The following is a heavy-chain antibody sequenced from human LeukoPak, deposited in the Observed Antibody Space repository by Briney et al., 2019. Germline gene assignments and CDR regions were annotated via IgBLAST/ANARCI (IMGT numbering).Heavy chain of an antibody. Sequence: ASVKVSYKASGYTFTSYDINWVRQAPGQGLEWMGWMNPNSGNTGYAQKFQGRVTMTRNTSISTAYMELSSLRSEDTAVYYCARGHGSSSARDAFDIWGQGTMVTVSS. J-gene: IGHJ3*02. CDR2: MNPNSGNT. V-gene: IGHV1-8*01. D-gene: IGHD6-13*01. CDR3: ARGHGSSSARDAFDI. CDR1: GYTFTSYD.